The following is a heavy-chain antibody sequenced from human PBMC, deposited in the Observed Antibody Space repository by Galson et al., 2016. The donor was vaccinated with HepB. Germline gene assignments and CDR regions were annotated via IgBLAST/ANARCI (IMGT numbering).Heavy chain of an antibody. V-gene: IGHV4-4*02. J-gene: IGHJ5*01. CDR3: ATGYLRSGRIDS. Sequence: SETLSLTCAVTDASITSRDWWTSVRQPPGKGPEWNGEVNHSGTTHYSPSLKSRVTISVDKSKNQFFPRLSSVTAADTAVYYCATGYLRSGRIDSLGQGTLVIVAS. CDR1: DASITSRDW. D-gene: IGHD3-10*01. CDR2: VNHSGTT.